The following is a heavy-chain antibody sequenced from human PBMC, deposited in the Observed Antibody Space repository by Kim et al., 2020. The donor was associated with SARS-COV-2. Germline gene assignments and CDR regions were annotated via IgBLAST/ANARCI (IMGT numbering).Heavy chain of an antibody. CDR1: GYTFTSYA. CDR2: IDAGSGDT. D-gene: IGHD2-15*01. Sequence: ASVKVSCKASGYTFTSYAFHWVRQAPGQSLEWVGWIDAGSGDTKYSQNFQGRVTLTRDTSASRAYMELSSLRSEDTAVYYCARNEDLWGQGTLVTVSS. J-gene: IGHJ4*02. CDR3: ARNEDL. V-gene: IGHV1-3*01.